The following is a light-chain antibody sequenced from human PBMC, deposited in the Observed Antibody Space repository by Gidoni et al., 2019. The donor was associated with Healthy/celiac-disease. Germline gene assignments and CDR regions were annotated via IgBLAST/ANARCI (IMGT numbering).Light chain of an antibody. Sequence: ESVLTQSPATLPLPPGERATLSCRARQSVSSYLAWYQQKPGKAPRLLLYDASTRATGIPPRFSGSGSGTDFTLPISSLEPEDFAVYYCQQRSHWPRTFGQGTKVEIK. CDR2: DAS. J-gene: IGKJ1*01. V-gene: IGKV3-11*01. CDR1: QSVSSY. CDR3: QQRSHWPRT.